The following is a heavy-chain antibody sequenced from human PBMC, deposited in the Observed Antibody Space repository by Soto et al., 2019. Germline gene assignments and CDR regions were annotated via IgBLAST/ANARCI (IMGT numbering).Heavy chain of an antibody. CDR2: IYYSGST. Sequence: SETLSLTCTVSGGSISSSSYYWGWIRQPPGKGLEWIGSIYYSGSTYYNPSLKSRVTISVDTSKNQFSLKLSSVTAADTAVYYCARPEIAAAGKIDYWGQGTLVTVSS. V-gene: IGHV4-39*01. J-gene: IGHJ4*02. CDR1: GGSISSSSYY. CDR3: ARPEIAAAGKIDY. D-gene: IGHD6-13*01.